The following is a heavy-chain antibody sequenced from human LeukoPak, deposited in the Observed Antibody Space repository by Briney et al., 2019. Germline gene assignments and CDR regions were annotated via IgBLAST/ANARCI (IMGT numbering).Heavy chain of an antibody. D-gene: IGHD6-13*01. CDR3: AKGLYSSSWYLFDY. V-gene: IGHV3-23*01. CDR2: ISGSGGST. Sequence: GGSLRLSCAASGFTFSSYAMSWVRQAPGKGLEGVSGISGSGGSTYYADSVKGRFTISRDNSKNTLYLQMNSLRAEDTAVYYCAKGLYSSSWYLFDYWGQGTLVTVSS. CDR1: GFTFSSYA. J-gene: IGHJ4*02.